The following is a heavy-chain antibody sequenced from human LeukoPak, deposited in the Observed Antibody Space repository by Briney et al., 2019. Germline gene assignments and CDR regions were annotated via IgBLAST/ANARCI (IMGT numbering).Heavy chain of an antibody. V-gene: IGHV1-8*01. Sequence: ASVKVSCKAPGYTFTSYDINWVRQATGQGLEWMGWMNPYSGNTGYAQKFQGRVTMTRNTSISTAYMELSSLRSEDTAVYYCARYPMTTVTTIAFDIWGQGTMVTVSS. D-gene: IGHD4-17*01. CDR1: GYTFTSYD. CDR2: MNPYSGNT. J-gene: IGHJ3*02. CDR3: ARYPMTTVTTIAFDI.